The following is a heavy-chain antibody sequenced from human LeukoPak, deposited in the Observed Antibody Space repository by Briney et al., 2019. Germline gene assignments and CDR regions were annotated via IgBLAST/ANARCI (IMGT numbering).Heavy chain of an antibody. J-gene: IGHJ4*02. CDR1: GFTFSSYS. V-gene: IGHV3-21*01. Sequence: GGSLRLSCAASGFTFSSYSMNWVRQAPGRGLEWVSSISSSSSYIYYADSVKGRFTISRDNAKNSLYLQMNSLRAEDTAVYYCARESILTGFDYWGQGTLVTVSS. CDR3: ARESILTGFDY. CDR2: ISSSSSYI. D-gene: IGHD7-27*01.